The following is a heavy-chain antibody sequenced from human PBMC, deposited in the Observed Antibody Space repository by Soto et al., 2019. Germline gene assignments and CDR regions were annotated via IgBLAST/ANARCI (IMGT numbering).Heavy chain of an antibody. V-gene: IGHV1-18*01. CDR2: ISAYNGNT. CDR3: ARAARIAAAGTQLYYYYGMDV. D-gene: IGHD6-13*01. J-gene: IGHJ6*02. CDR1: GYTFTSYG. Sequence: ASVKVSCKASGYTFTSYGISWVRQAPGQGLEWMGWISAYNGNTNYAQKLQGRVTMTTDTSTSTAYMELRSLRSDDTAAYYCARAARIAAAGTQLYYYYGMDVWGQGTTVTVSS.